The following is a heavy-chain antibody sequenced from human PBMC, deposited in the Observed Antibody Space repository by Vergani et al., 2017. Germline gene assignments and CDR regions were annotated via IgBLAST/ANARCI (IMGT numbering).Heavy chain of an antibody. Sequence: EVQLLESGGGLVQPGGSLRLSCAASGFTFSSYAMSWVRQAPGKGLEWVSAISGSGGSTYYADSVKGRFTISRDNSKNTLYLQMNSLRAEDTAVYYCAKDRGVITMVRGAHDYWGQGTLVAVSS. J-gene: IGHJ4*02. D-gene: IGHD3-10*01. CDR1: GFTFSSYA. CDR2: ISGSGGST. CDR3: AKDRGVITMVRGAHDY. V-gene: IGHV3-23*01.